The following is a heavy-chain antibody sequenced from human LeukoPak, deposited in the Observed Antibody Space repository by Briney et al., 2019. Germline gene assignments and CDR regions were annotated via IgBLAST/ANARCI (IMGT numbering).Heavy chain of an antibody. Sequence: GGSLRLSCAASGFTFSSYAMSRVCQAPGKGLEWVSAISGSGGITYHAGSVKARFTISRDNSKNTLYPQMNSLRAEDTAVYYCAKDLPGTTATSILDYWGQGTLVTVSS. CDR2: ISGSGGIT. CDR1: GFTFSSYA. V-gene: IGHV3-23*01. CDR3: AKDLPGTTATSILDY. J-gene: IGHJ4*02. D-gene: IGHD4-17*01.